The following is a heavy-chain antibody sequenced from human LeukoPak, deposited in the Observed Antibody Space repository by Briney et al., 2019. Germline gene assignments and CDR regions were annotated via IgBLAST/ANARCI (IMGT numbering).Heavy chain of an antibody. CDR3: VRDHAFAFDY. J-gene: IGHJ4*02. Sequence: GGSLRLSCAASGFTFDDYGMSWVRQAPGKGLEWVSYISRTSSTIYYADSVKGRFSISRDDAKNSLYLQMNSLRDEDTALYYCVRDHAFAFDYWGQGTLVTVSS. CDR1: GFTFDDYG. D-gene: IGHD2/OR15-2a*01. CDR2: ISRTSSTI. V-gene: IGHV3-48*02.